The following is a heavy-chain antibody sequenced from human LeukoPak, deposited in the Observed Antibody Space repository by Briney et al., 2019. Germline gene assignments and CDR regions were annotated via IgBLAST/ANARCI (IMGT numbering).Heavy chain of an antibody. J-gene: IGHJ5*02. CDR2: INSDGSST. V-gene: IGHV3-74*01. CDR1: GFTFSSYW. Sequence: PGGSLRLSCAASGFTFSSYWMHWVRQAPGKGLVWVSRINSDGSSTSYADSVKGRFTISRDNAKNTLYLQMNSLRAEDTAVYYCAREVIVVVPAAINGFDPWGQGTLVTVSS. D-gene: IGHD2-2*01. CDR3: AREVIVVVPAAINGFDP.